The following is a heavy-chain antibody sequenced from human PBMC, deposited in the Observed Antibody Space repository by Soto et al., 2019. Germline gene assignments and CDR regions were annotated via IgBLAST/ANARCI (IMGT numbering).Heavy chain of an antibody. CDR3: TTGSVEGV. D-gene: IGHD2-15*01. CDR1: GLTISNAW. J-gene: IGHJ6*02. Sequence: EVQLVESGGGFIYPGGSLRLSCAASGLTISNAWMNWVRQAPGKGLEWVGRMKTNTEGGTTDYAAAVKGRFTVSRDDSKHTLYLQMNSLKTDDPAVYYCTTGSVEGVWGQGTTVTVSS. V-gene: IGHV3-15*07. CDR2: MKTNTEGGTT.